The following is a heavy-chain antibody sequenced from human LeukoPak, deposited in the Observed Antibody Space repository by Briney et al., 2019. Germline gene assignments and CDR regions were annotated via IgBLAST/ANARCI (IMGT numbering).Heavy chain of an antibody. Sequence: GGSLRLSCAASGFTFNNYWMHWVRQAPGKGLVWVSRIDSDGSNTNYADSVKGRFTVSRDNAKNTLYLQMNSLRAEDTAVYYCARDSGSYFDYWGQGTLVTVSS. J-gene: IGHJ4*02. D-gene: IGHD1-26*01. CDR2: IDSDGSNT. CDR1: GFTFNNYW. CDR3: ARDSGSYFDY. V-gene: IGHV3-74*01.